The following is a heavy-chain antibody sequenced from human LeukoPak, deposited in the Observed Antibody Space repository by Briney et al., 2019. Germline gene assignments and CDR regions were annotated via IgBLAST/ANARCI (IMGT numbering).Heavy chain of an antibody. J-gene: IGHJ4*02. CDR3: ARDHLDIVPTIYSF. D-gene: IGHD5-12*01. V-gene: IGHV1-18*01. Sequence: ASVKVSCKASGYTFSTYGITWVRQAHGQGLEWLGWISPHNGNTNYAQKFQGRVTLTTDTSANTAYFELRSLRSDDTALYYCARDHLDIVPTIYSFWGQGTLVTVSS. CDR2: ISPHNGNT. CDR1: GYTFSTYG.